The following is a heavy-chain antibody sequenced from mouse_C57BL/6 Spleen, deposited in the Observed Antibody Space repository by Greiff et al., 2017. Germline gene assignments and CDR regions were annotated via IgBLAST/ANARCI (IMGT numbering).Heavy chain of an antibody. CDR1: GFTFSDAW. Sequence: EVKLVESGGGLVQPGGSMKLSCAASGFTFSDAWMAWVRQSPEKGLEWVAEIRNKANNPATYYAESVKGRFTISRADSKSSVYLQMNRLRAEDTGSYYCTRPGSRVDWYFGVWGTGTTVTVSS. CDR3: TRPGSRVDWYFGV. J-gene: IGHJ1*03. V-gene: IGHV6-6*01. CDR2: IRNKANNPAT. D-gene: IGHD1-1*01.